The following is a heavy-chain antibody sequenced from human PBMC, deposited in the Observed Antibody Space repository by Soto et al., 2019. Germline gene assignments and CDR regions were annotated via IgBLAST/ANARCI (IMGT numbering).Heavy chain of an antibody. Sequence: ASVKVSCKASGYTFTSYAMHWVRQAPGQRLEWMGWINAGNGNTKYSQKFQGRVTITRDTSASTAYMELSSLRSEDTAVYYCARGVSGGNYYYYGMDVWGQGTTVTVSS. V-gene: IGHV1-3*01. J-gene: IGHJ6*02. CDR1: GYTFTSYA. CDR2: INAGNGNT. D-gene: IGHD2-15*01. CDR3: ARGVSGGNYYYYGMDV.